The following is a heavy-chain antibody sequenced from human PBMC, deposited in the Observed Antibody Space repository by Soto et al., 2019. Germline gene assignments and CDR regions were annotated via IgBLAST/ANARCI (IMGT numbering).Heavy chain of an antibody. CDR1: GGSISSGGYS. V-gene: IGHV4-30-2*01. CDR2: IYHSGST. Sequence: PSETLSLTCAVSGGSISSGGYSWNWIRQPLGKGLEWIGYIYHSGSTYYNPSLKSRVTISVDKSKNQFSLKLTSVTAADTAVYYCARDQLEGNWFDPWGQGTLVTVPQ. CDR3: ARDQLEGNWFDP. D-gene: IGHD1-1*01. J-gene: IGHJ5*02.